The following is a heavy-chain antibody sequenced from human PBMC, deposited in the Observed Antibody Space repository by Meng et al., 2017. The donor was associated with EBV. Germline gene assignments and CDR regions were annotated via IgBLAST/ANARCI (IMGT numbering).Heavy chain of an antibody. CDR2: INWNGGST. J-gene: IGHJ5*02. CDR1: GFTFADYG. Sequence: EGQLVDVGGGVVRPGGSLRLSCEGSGFTFADYGISWVRQAPGKRLEWVSGINWNGGSTGYADSVKGRFTISRDNAKNSLYLQMNSLRAEDTALYHCARVRGDYGDYGWFDPWGQGTLVTVSS. CDR3: ARVRGDYGDYGWFDP. D-gene: IGHD4-17*01. V-gene: IGHV3-20*01.